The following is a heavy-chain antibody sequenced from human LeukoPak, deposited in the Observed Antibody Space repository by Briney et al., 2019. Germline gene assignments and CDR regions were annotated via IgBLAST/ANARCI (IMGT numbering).Heavy chain of an antibody. Sequence: GGSLRLSCAASGFTFSSYAMSWFRQAPGKGLVWVSAISGGGGSTYYADSVKGRFTISRDNSKNTLYLQMNSLRAEDTAVYYCAKDRFYASGSSYGNVFDMWAEGTMVTVSS. J-gene: IGHJ3*02. CDR1: GFTFSSYA. D-gene: IGHD3-10*01. CDR3: AKDRFYASGSSYGNVFDM. CDR2: ISGGGGST. V-gene: IGHV3-23*01.